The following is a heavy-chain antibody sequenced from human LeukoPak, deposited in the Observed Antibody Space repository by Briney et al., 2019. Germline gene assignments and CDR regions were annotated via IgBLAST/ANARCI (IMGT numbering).Heavy chain of an antibody. CDR1: GFTFSSYS. J-gene: IGHJ4*02. CDR2: ISSSSYI. D-gene: IGHD6-13*01. V-gene: IGHV3-21*01. Sequence: GGSLRLSCAASGFTFSSYSMNWVRQAPGKGLEWVSSISSSSYIYYADSVKGRFTISRDNAKNSLYLQMNSLRAEDTAVYYCAGPASSSWYNYWGQGTLVTVPS. CDR3: AGPASSSWYNY.